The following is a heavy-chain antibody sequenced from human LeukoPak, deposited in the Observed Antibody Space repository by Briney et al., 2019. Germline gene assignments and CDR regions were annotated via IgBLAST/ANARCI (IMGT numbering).Heavy chain of an antibody. Sequence: SETLSLTCTFSGGSISSGDYYWSWIRQPPGKGLEWIGYIYYSGSTYYNPSLKSRVTISVDTSKNQFSLKLSSVTAADTAVYYCARYLVVTDAFDIWGQGTMVTVSS. J-gene: IGHJ3*02. CDR2: IYYSGST. D-gene: IGHD3-22*01. CDR1: GGSISSGDYY. V-gene: IGHV4-30-4*08. CDR3: ARYLVVTDAFDI.